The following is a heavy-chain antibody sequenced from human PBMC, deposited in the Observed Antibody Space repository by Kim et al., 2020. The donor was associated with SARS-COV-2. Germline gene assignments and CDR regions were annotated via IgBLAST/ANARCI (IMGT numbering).Heavy chain of an antibody. Sequence: ASVKVSCKASGYTFTSYGISWVRQAPGQGLEWMGWISAYNGNTNYAQKHQGRVTMTTDTSTRTAYMELRSLRSDDTAVYYCSRAPTPFLWFGELSYWGQGTLVTVSS. CDR2: ISAYNGNT. J-gene: IGHJ4*02. CDR1: GYTFTSYG. CDR3: SRAPTPFLWFGELSY. V-gene: IGHV1-18*04. D-gene: IGHD3-10*01.